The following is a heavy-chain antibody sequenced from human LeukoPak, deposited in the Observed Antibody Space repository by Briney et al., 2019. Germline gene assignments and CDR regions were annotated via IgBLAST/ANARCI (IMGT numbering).Heavy chain of an antibody. Sequence: GGSLRLSCAASGFTFDDYAMHWVRQAPGKGLEWASLISWDGGSTYYADSVKGRFTISRDNSKNSLYLQMNSLRAEDTALYYCAKDLGRRWLQFVPDYWGQGTLVTVSS. CDR1: GFTFDDYA. V-gene: IGHV3-43D*03. D-gene: IGHD5-24*01. CDR3: AKDLGRRWLQFVPDY. J-gene: IGHJ4*02. CDR2: ISWDGGST.